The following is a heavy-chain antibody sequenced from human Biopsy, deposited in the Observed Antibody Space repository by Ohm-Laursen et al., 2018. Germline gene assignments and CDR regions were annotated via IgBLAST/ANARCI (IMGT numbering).Heavy chain of an antibody. Sequence: SSVKVSCKSPGDTFSNYGVNWVRQAPGQGLEWLGGNIPILGTGNYAQKFQDRVTVAADTSTSTATMELRSLRSDDTAVYYCATKLTGYFHHWGQGTLVIVSS. CDR2: NIPILGTG. CDR3: ATKLTGYFHH. V-gene: IGHV1-69*06. D-gene: IGHD3-9*01. J-gene: IGHJ1*01. CDR1: GDTFSNYG.